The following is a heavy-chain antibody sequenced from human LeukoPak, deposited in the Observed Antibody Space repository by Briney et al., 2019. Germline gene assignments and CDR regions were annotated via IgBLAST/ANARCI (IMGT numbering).Heavy chain of an antibody. J-gene: IGHJ4*01. CDR1: GGSISSYY. CDR2: IYYSGST. V-gene: IGHV4-59*01. CDR3: ARGRAYYYDSSGYYYVDY. D-gene: IGHD3-22*01. Sequence: SETLCLTCTVPGGSISSYYWSWLRQPPGKGLEWIGYIYYSGSTNYNPSLKSRVTISVDTSKNQFSLKLSSVTAADTAVYYCARGRAYYYDSSGYYYVDYWGQGTLVTVSS.